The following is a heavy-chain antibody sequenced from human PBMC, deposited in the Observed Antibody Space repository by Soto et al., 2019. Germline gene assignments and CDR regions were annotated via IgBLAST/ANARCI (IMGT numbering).Heavy chain of an antibody. J-gene: IGHJ6*02. D-gene: IGHD2-15*01. CDR3: ARTRYCSGGSCYYYGMDV. CDR1: GYTFTGYY. V-gene: IGHV1-2*04. Sequence: GASVMVSCKASGYTFTGYYMHWVRQAPGQGLEWMGWINPNSGGTNYAQKFQGWVTMTRDTSISTAYMELSRLRSDDTAVYYCARTRYCSGGSCYYYGMDVWGQGTTVTVSS. CDR2: INPNSGGT.